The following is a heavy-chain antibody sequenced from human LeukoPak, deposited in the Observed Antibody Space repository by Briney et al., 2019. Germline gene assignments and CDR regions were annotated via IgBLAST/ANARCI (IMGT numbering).Heavy chain of an antibody. Sequence: GGSLRLSCAASGFTFDDYAMHWVRQAPGKGLEWVSLISWDGGSTYYADSVKGRFTISRDNSKNSLYLQMNSLRAEDTALYYCATLAVAGAQGFDYWGQGTLVTVSS. CDR1: GFTFDDYA. V-gene: IGHV3-43D*03. CDR2: ISWDGGST. CDR3: ATLAVAGAQGFDY. D-gene: IGHD6-19*01. J-gene: IGHJ4*02.